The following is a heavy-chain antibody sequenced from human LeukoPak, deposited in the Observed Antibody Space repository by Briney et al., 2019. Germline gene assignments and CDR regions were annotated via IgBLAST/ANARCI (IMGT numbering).Heavy chain of an antibody. CDR2: ISSSSSYI. J-gene: IGHJ4*02. V-gene: IGHV3-21*01. Sequence: GGSLRLSCAASGFTFSSYSMNWVRQAPGKGLEWVSSISSSSSYIYYADSVKGRFTISRDNAKNSLYLQMNSLRAEDTAVYYCARDALAIMLPFDYWGQGTLVTVSS. D-gene: IGHD3-16*01. CDR1: GFTFSSYS. CDR3: ARDALAIMLPFDY.